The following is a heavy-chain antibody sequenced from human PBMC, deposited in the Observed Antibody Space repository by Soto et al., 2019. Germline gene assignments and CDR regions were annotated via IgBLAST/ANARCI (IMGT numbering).Heavy chain of an antibody. V-gene: IGHV5-51*01. CDR2: IYPGGSDT. CDR3: RRQPDYYDSGDY. D-gene: IGHD3-10*01. CDR1: GYSFTNYW. J-gene: IGHJ4*02. Sequence: EVQLVQSGAEVKKPGESLKISCKGSGYSFTNYWIGWVRQMPGKGLEWMGIIYPGGSDTRYSPSFQGQVIISADKSINTAYLQWSSLRASDTAMYYCRRQPDYYDSGDYWGQGTLVTVSS.